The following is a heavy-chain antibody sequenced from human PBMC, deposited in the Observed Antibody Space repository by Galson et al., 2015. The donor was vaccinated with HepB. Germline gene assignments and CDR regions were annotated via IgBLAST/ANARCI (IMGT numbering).Heavy chain of an antibody. J-gene: IGHJ4*02. CDR3: ARTSHHAYFDS. CDR1: GFSLTTSGMS. D-gene: IGHD1-14*01. Sequence: PALVKPTQTLTLTCTFSGFSLTTSGMSVSWIRQPPGKALEWLALIDWDGDDYYSTSLKTRLTISKDTSKNQVVLTMTNTDPVDTATYYCARTSHHAYFDSWGQGPLVTVSS. CDR2: IDWDGDD. V-gene: IGHV2-70*01.